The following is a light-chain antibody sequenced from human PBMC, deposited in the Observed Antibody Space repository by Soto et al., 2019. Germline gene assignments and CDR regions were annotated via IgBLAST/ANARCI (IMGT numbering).Light chain of an antibody. CDR2: GAS. Sequence: EIVLRQSPGTVSLSPGERATLSCRASQSVSSSYLAWYQQKPGQAPRLLIYGASSRATGIPDRFSGSGSGTDFTLTISRLEPEDFAVYYCQQYGSSSITFGQGTRLEIK. CDR3: QQYGSSSIT. V-gene: IGKV3-20*01. CDR1: QSVSSSY. J-gene: IGKJ5*01.